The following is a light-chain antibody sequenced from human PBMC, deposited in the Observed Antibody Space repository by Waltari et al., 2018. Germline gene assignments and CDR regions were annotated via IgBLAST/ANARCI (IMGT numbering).Light chain of an antibody. J-gene: IGLJ3*02. CDR2: GCT. V-gene: IGLV1-40*01. CDR1: GSNIGAGYD. CDR3: QSYDTSLSVV. Sequence: HSVLPQPPSVSGAPGQRVTISCTGSGSNIGAGYDVHWYQQLPRAAPKLLIYGCTSRPLGVPDRVYGCTSDTSASLTITGLQAEDEADYYCQSYDTSLSVVFGGGTKLTVL.